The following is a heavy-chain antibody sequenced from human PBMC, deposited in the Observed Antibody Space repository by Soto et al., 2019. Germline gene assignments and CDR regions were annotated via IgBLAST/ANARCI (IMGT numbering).Heavy chain of an antibody. CDR1: GYTFTNYG. J-gene: IGHJ4*02. V-gene: IGHV1-18*01. CDR3: ARDRYYYDSSGYYLFDY. D-gene: IGHD3-22*01. CDR2: ISAYNGNT. Sequence: QVQLVQSGAEVKKPGASVKVSCKASGYTFTNYGISWVRQAPGQGLEWMGRISAYNGNTNYAQKLQGRVTMTTDTSTSTAYMELRSLRSDDTAVYYCARDRYYYDSSGYYLFDYWGQGTLVTVSS.